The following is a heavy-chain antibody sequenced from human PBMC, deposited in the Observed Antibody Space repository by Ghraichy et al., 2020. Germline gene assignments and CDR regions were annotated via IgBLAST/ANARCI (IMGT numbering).Heavy chain of an antibody. D-gene: IGHD2/OR15-2a*01. V-gene: IGHV3-23*01. CDR2: ISASGATP. Sequence: GESLNISCVASGFTFTSHAMTWVRQAPGKGLEWVSSISASGATPYYGPSASGRFTISKDNSKNTVYLQLNSLRAEDTAIYFCAKGSTSAKDYYGMDVWGQGTTVTGS. CDR3: AKGSTSAKDYYGMDV. CDR1: GFTFTSHA. J-gene: IGHJ6*02.